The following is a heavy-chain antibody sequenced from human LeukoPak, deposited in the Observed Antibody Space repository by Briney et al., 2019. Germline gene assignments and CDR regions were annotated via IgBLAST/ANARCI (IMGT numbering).Heavy chain of an antibody. Sequence: GGSLRLSCAASGFTFSSYAMSWVRQAPGKGLEWVSAISGSGGSTYYADSVKGRFTISRDNSKNTLYLQMNSLRAEDTAVYYCAKDLALRDIVVVVAATGGPIDYWGQGTLVTVSS. CDR2: ISGSGGST. CDR1: GFTFSSYA. CDR3: AKDLALRDIVVVVAATGGPIDY. V-gene: IGHV3-23*01. D-gene: IGHD2-15*01. J-gene: IGHJ4*02.